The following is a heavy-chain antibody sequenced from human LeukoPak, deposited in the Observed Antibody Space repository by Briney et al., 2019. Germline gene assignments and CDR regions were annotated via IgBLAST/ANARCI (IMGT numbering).Heavy chain of an antibody. CDR2: IHPSGST. CDR1: GDSISSYY. CDR3: ARGPPPDLDY. J-gene: IGHJ4*02. Sequence: SETLSLTCTVSGDSISSYYWSWIRQPAGKGLEWIGRIHPSGSTNYNPSLRSRVTLSVDTSKNEFSLKLSSVTAADTAVYYCARGPPPDLDYWGRGTLVTVSS. V-gene: IGHV4-4*07.